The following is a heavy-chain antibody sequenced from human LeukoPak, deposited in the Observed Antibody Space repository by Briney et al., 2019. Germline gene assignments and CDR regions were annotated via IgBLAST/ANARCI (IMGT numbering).Heavy chain of an antibody. Sequence: PGGSLRLSCAASGFTFSSYGMHWVRQAPGKGLEWVAVISYDGSNKYYADSVKGRFTISRGNSKNTLYLQMNSLRADDTAVYYCAMKAVPRPRLHDAFDFWGQGTVVSVSS. D-gene: IGHD5-24*01. J-gene: IGHJ3*01. CDR1: GFTFSSYG. V-gene: IGHV3-30*03. CDR3: AMKAVPRPRLHDAFDF. CDR2: ISYDGSNK.